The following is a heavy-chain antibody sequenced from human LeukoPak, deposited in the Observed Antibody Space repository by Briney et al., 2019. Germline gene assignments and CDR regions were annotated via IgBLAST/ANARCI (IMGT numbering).Heavy chain of an antibody. V-gene: IGHV4-39*07. Sequence: SETLSLTCTVSGGSISSSSYYWGWIRQPPGKGLERVGSIYYSGSTYYNPSLKSRVTISVDTSKNQFSLKLSSVTAADTAVYYCARVAYDSSGWPLDYWGQGTLVTVSS. J-gene: IGHJ4*02. D-gene: IGHD6-19*01. CDR2: IYYSGST. CDR1: GGSISSSSYY. CDR3: ARVAYDSSGWPLDY.